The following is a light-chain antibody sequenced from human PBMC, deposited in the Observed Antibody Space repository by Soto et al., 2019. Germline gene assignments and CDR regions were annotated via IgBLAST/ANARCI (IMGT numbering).Light chain of an antibody. J-gene: IGLJ2*01. CDR1: SSNIGAGYD. CDR2: GNS. CDR3: QSYDSSLSGSKV. V-gene: IGLV1-40*01. Sequence: QSVLTQPPSVSGAPGQRVTISCTGSSSNIGAGYDVHWYQQLPGTAPKLLIYGNSNRPSGVPVRFSGSKSGTSASLANTGLQAEDEADYYCQSYDSSLSGSKVFGGGTKLTVL.